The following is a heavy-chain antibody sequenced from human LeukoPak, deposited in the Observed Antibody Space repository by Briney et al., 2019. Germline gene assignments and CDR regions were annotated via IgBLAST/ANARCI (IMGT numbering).Heavy chain of an antibody. J-gene: IGHJ4*02. CDR3: ARESGYYDSSGTLDY. D-gene: IGHD3-22*01. CDR2: IYDSGST. Sequence: SETLSLTCTVSGGSIRSSYYYWGWIRQPPGKGLEWIGSIYDSGSTYYNPSLKSRVTISVDTSKNQFSLKLSSVTAADTAVYYCARESGYYDSSGTLDYWGQGTLVTVSS. V-gene: IGHV4-39*07. CDR1: GGSIRSSYYY.